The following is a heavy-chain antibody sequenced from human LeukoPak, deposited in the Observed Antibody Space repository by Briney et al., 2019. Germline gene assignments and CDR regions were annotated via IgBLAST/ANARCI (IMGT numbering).Heavy chain of an antibody. D-gene: IGHD6-6*01. CDR1: GYTFTGYY. CDR2: INPNSGGT. J-gene: IGHJ3*02. CDR3: ARDLGYSSSSGSDAFDI. V-gene: IGHV1-2*02. Sequence: ASVKVSCKASGYTFTGYYMHWVRQAPGQGLEWMGWINPNSGGTNYAQKFQGRVTMTRDTSISTAYMELSRLRSDDTAVYYCARDLGYSSSSGSDAFDIWGQGTMVTVSS.